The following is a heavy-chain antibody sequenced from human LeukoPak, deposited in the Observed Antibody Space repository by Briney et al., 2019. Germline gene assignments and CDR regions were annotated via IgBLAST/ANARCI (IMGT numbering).Heavy chain of an antibody. CDR2: VSGSGGTT. CDR1: GFTFSSYA. CDR3: AKDFGSGSPQYFDY. Sequence: GGPLRLSCAASGFTFSSYAMGWVRQAPGKGLEWVSAVSGSGGTTYYADSVKGRFTISRDNSKNTLYLQMNSPRAEDTAVYYCAKDFGSGSPQYFDYWGQGTLVTVSS. V-gene: IGHV3-23*01. J-gene: IGHJ4*02. D-gene: IGHD3-10*01.